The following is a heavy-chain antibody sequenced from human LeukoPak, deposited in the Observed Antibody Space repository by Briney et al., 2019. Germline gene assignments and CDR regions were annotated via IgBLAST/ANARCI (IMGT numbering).Heavy chain of an antibody. CDR2: INPNSGGT. Sequence: ASLKLSCKASGYTLTGYYMHWVPQAPGQGLELRGWINPNSGGTNYAQKFQGRVTMNRDASIRTDYMELSRLRSDDTAVYFCARDEDDILTPGAFDIWGQGTMVTVSS. J-gene: IGHJ3*02. V-gene: IGHV1-2*02. CDR3: ARDEDDILTPGAFDI. D-gene: IGHD3-9*01. CDR1: GYTLTGYY.